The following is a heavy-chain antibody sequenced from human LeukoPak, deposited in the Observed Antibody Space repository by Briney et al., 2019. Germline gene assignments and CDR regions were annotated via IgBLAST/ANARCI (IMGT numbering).Heavy chain of an antibody. J-gene: IGHJ4*02. CDR3: AVVAATLAY. CDR1: GGSISSGDYY. D-gene: IGHD2-15*01. V-gene: IGHV4-30-4*01. Sequence: KPSETLSLTCTVSGGSISSGDYYWSWIRQPPGKGLEWIGYIYDSGSTYYNPSLESRVTMSVDTSKNQFSLKLSSVTAADTAVYYCAVVAATLAYWGQGTVVTVSS. CDR2: IYDSGST.